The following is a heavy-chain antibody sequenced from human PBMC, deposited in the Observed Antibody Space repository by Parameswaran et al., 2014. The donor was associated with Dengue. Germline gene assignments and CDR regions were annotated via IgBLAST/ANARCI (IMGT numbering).Heavy chain of an antibody. CDR2: IIPIFGTA. Sequence: WVRQAPGQGLEWMGGIIPIFGTANYAQKFQGRVTITADESTSTAYMELSSLRSEDTAVYYCASNALADSKYYFDYWGQGTLVTVSS. V-gene: IGHV1-69*01. CDR3: ASNALADSKYYFDY. D-gene: IGHD6-13*01. J-gene: IGHJ4*02.